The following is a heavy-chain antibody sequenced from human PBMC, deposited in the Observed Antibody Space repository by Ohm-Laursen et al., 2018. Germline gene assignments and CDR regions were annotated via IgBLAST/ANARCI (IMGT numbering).Heavy chain of an antibody. CDR2: IYPGDSDT. J-gene: IGHJ6*02. CDR1: GYSFTSYW. D-gene: IGHD2-2*02. V-gene: IGHV5-51*01. Sequence: ESLKISCKGSGYSFTSYWIGWVRQMPGKGLEWMGIIYPGDSDTRYSPSFQGQVTISADKSISTAYLQWSSLKASDTAMYYCARQRGYTTIDYYYYGMDVWGQGTTVTVSS. CDR3: ARQRGYTTIDYYYYGMDV.